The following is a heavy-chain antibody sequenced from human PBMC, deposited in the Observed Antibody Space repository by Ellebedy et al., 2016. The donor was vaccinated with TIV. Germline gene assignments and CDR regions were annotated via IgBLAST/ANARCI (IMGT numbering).Heavy chain of an antibody. CDR1: GFTFNSYW. Sequence: GESLKISCAASGFTFNSYWMSWVRRAPGKGLEWVANINQDGSRIYYVDSVKGRFTISRDNAKNSVYLQMNTLRVEDTAVYHCVRDGAYGDYSPGYYGMDVWGQGTTVTVSS. V-gene: IGHV3-7*03. J-gene: IGHJ6*02. D-gene: IGHD3-22*01. CDR3: VRDGAYGDYSPGYYGMDV. CDR2: INQDGSRI.